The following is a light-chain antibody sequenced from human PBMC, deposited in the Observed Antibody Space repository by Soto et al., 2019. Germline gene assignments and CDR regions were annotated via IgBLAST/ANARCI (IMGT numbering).Light chain of an antibody. J-gene: IGKJ5*01. CDR2: DAS. CDR3: QQRSDRLPIT. Sequence: EIVLTQSPATLSLSPGEIGALSCVASQSVSSHLAWYQQKPGQAPRLLIYDASKRPTGIPARFSGSGSGTDFTLTISSLEPEDSAVYYCQQRSDRLPITFGQGTRLEIK. V-gene: IGKV3-11*01. CDR1: QSVSSH.